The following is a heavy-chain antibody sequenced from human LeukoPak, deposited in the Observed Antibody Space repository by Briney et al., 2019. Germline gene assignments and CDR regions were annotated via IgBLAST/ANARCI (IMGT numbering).Heavy chain of an antibody. Sequence: GGSLRLSCAASGFTFDDYGMSWVRQAPGKGLEWVSGINWNGGSTGYADSVKGRFTISRDNAKNSLSLQMTSLRAEDTAVYFCARDFQPYFDTGGYPSHFAYWGQGALVTVSS. CDR3: ARDFQPYFDTGGYPSHFAY. CDR1: GFTFDDYG. J-gene: IGHJ4*02. D-gene: IGHD3-22*01. V-gene: IGHV3-20*04. CDR2: INWNGGST.